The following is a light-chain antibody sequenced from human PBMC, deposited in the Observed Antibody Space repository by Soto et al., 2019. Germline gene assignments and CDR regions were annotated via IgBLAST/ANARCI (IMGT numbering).Light chain of an antibody. CDR1: QSVTTN. J-gene: IGKJ1*01. CDR3: QQYDSWPFT. CDR2: SAS. Sequence: EMVITQSPATLSLSPGERATLSCRASQSVTTNVAWYQQKPGQSPRLLIYSASTRATGIPVTFSGAGSGTEFSLTISSLQSEDFAVYYCQQYDSWPFTFDHGTKVEIK. V-gene: IGKV3-15*01.